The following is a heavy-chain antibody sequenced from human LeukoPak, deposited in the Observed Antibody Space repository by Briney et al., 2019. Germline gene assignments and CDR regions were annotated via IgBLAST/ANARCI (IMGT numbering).Heavy chain of an antibody. J-gene: IGHJ4*02. V-gene: IGHV3-48*04. CDR1: GFTFSSYS. D-gene: IGHD3-16*01. Sequence: PGGSLRLSCAASGFTFSSYSMNWVRQAPGKGLEWVSFIGSSGSPIYYADSVKGRFTISRDNAKNSLYLQMSSLRVEDTAVYYCARGPAGDPFDHWGQGTLVTVSS. CDR3: ARGPAGDPFDH. CDR2: IGSSGSPI.